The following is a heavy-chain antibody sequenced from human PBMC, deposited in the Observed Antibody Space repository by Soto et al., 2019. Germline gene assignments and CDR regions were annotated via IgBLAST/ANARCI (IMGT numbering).Heavy chain of an antibody. V-gene: IGHV5-51*01. CDR3: ARPGYCSGGSCQRGNYGMDV. CDR2: IYPGDSDT. D-gene: IGHD2-15*01. J-gene: IGHJ6*02. CDR1: GYSFTCYW. Sequence: GESLKISCKGSGYSFTCYWIGWVRQMPGKGLEWMGIIYPGDSDTRYSPSFQGQVTISADKSISTAYLQWSSLKASDTAMYYCARPGYCSGGSCQRGNYGMDVWGQGTTVTVSS.